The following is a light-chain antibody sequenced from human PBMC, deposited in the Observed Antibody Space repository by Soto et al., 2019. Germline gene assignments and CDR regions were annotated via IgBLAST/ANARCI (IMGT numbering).Light chain of an antibody. Sequence: DIQMTQSPSTLSASVGDRVTITCRASQSISDWLAWYQQKPGKAPKLLIYKASSLESGVPARFSGRGSGTEFTLTISSLQADDFATYYCQQYNGERGVGQGTKVDSK. CDR3: QQYNGERG. J-gene: IGKJ1*01. CDR2: KAS. CDR1: QSISDW. V-gene: IGKV1-5*03.